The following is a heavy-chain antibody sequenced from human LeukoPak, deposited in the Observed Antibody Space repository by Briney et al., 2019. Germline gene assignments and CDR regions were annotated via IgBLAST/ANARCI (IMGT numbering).Heavy chain of an antibody. CDR1: GYTFTSYG. V-gene: IGHV1-2*02. CDR2: INPNSGGT. D-gene: IGHD6-13*01. J-gene: IGHJ4*02. CDR3: AVDPGIAAAGSQDY. Sequence: ASVKVSCKASGYTFTSYGISWVRQAPGQGREWMGWINPNSGGTNYAQKFQGRVTMTRDTSISTAYMELSRLRSDDTAVYYCAVDPGIAAAGSQDYWGQGTLVTVSS.